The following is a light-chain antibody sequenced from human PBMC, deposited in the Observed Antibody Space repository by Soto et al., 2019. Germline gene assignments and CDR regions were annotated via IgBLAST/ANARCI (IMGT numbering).Light chain of an antibody. Sequence: IQMTQSPATLPASVGDSVTITCRASQTIDSWLAWYQQRPGKPPKLLIYDASSLESGVPSRFSGSGSGTEFTLTISSLQPEDFATYYCQQSYSTPITFGQGTRLEIK. J-gene: IGKJ5*01. CDR3: QQSYSTPIT. CDR2: DAS. CDR1: QTIDSW. V-gene: IGKV1-5*01.